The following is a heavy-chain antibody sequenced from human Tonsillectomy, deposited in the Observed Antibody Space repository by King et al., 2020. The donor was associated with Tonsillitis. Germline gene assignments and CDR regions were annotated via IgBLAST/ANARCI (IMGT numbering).Heavy chain of an antibody. D-gene: IGHD4-17*01. CDR2: IRSKANSFAT. CDR3: SRYAALEYGDYGDY. Sequence: VQLVESGGGLVQPGGSLKLSCAASRFTFSGSAMHWVRQASGKGLEWVGRIRSKANSFATAYAASVKGRFTISRDDSKNTVYLQMNSLKTEDTAVYYCSRYAALEYGDYGDYWGQGTLVTVSS. J-gene: IGHJ4*02. CDR1: RFTFSGSA. V-gene: IGHV3-73*02.